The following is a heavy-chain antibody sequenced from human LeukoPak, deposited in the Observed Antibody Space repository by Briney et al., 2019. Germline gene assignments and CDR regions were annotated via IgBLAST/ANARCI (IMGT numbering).Heavy chain of an antibody. V-gene: IGHV1-46*01. D-gene: IGHD3-16*01. CDR3: ARESMIARERKFDY. Sequence: ASVKVSCKASGYPLTTYYMHWVRQAPGQGLEWVGIINPSGGSTNYAQKFQGRVTMTSDTSTSTVYMELSSLRSEDTAVYYCARESMIARERKFDYWGQGTLVTVSS. CDR1: GYPLTTYY. J-gene: IGHJ4*02. CDR2: INPSGGST.